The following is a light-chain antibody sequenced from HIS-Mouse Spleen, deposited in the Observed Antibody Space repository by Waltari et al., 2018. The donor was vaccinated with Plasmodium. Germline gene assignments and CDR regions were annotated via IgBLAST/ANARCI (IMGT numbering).Light chain of an antibody. CDR2: AAS. V-gene: IGKV1-9*01. J-gene: IGKJ3*01. Sequence: DIQLTQSPSFLSASVGDRLTITCRASQGISSYLAWYQQKPGKDPKLLIYAASTLQSGVPSRFSGSGSGTEFTLTISSLQPEDFATYYCQQLNSYPPITFGPGTKVDIK. CDR3: QQLNSYPPIT. CDR1: QGISSY.